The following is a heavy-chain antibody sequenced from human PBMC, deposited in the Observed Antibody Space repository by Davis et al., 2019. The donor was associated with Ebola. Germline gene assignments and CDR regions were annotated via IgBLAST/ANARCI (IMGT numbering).Heavy chain of an antibody. D-gene: IGHD6-13*01. CDR2: ISSSGSTI. CDR3: ARDQFPMDSSSWYWFDP. Sequence: GESLKISCTASGFTFGDYAMSWVRQAPGKGLEWVSYISSSGSTIYYADSVKGRFTISRDNAKNSLYLQMNSLRAEDTAVYYCARDQFPMDSSSWYWFDPWGQGTLVTVSS. J-gene: IGHJ5*02. V-gene: IGHV3-48*03. CDR1: GFTFGDYA.